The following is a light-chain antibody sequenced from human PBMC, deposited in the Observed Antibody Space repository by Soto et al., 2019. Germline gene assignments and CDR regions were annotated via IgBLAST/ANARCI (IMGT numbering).Light chain of an antibody. J-gene: IGKJ1*01. CDR1: QSVSSTY. Sequence: EIVLTQSPGTLSLSPGERATLSCRASQSVSSTYLAWYQHKPGQAPRLLLFGTSNRATGIPDRFSGSGSGTGFTLTITRLEPEDFAVYYCPQYGHSPRTFGQGTKVEVK. CDR3: PQYGHSPRT. CDR2: GTS. V-gene: IGKV3-20*01.